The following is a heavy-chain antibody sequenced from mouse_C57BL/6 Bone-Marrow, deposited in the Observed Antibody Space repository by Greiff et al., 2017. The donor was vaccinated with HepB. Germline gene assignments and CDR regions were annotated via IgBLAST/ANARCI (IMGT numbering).Heavy chain of an antibody. CDR1: GYAFSSSW. Sequence: QVQLQQSGPELVKPGASVKISCKASGYAFSSSWMNWVKQRPGKGLEWIGRIYPGDGDTNYNGKFKGKATLTADKSSSTAYMQLSSLTSEDSAVYFCERVYYYGSSYDWFAYWGQGTLVTVSA. J-gene: IGHJ3*01. V-gene: IGHV1-82*01. CDR3: ERVYYYGSSYDWFAY. D-gene: IGHD1-1*01. CDR2: IYPGDGDT.